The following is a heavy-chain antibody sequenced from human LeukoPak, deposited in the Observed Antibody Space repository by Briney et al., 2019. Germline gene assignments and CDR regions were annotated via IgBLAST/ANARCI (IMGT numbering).Heavy chain of an antibody. J-gene: IGHJ3*02. Sequence: GGSLRLSCAAFGFTVSSNYMSWVRQAPGKGLEWVSIIYSGGSTFYAVSVKGRFTISRDNSKNTLYLQMNSLRAEDTAVYYCARGGSYLSAFDIWGQGTMVTVSS. CDR2: IYSGGST. CDR1: GFTVSSNY. CDR3: ARGGSYLSAFDI. V-gene: IGHV3-53*01. D-gene: IGHD1-26*01.